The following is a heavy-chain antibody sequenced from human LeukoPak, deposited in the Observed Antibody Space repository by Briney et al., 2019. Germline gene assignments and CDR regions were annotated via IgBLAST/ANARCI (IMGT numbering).Heavy chain of an antibody. CDR2: INHSGST. D-gene: IGHD2-2*03. CDR3: ARDRRGYCSSTSCLRYYYYYGMDV. CDR1: GGSFSGYY. Sequence: TSETPSLTCAVYGGSFSGYYWSWIRQPPGKGLEWIGEINHSGSTNYNPSLKSRVTISVDTSKNQFSLKLSSVTAADTAVYYCARDRRGYCSSTSCLRYYYYYGMDVWGKGTTVTVSS. J-gene: IGHJ6*04. V-gene: IGHV4-34*01.